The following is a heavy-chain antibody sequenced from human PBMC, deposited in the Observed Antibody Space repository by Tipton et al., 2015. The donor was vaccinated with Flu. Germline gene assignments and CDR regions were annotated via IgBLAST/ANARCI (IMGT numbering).Heavy chain of an antibody. Sequence: GSLRLSCAASGFTFSTYEMNWVRQPPGKGLEWVSYISSSGSTIYYTDSVKGRFTISRDNAKNSLYLQMNSLRPEDTAIYYCAKIGAPTYNYFDPWGQGTLVTVSS. CDR1: GFTFSTYE. CDR2: ISSSGSTI. J-gene: IGHJ5*02. D-gene: IGHD3-16*01. V-gene: IGHV3-48*03. CDR3: AKIGAPTYNYFDP.